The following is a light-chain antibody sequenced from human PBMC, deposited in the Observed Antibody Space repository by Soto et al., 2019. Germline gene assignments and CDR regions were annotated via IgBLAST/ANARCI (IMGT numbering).Light chain of an antibody. CDR3: QRYGSSPPIT. V-gene: IGKV3-20*01. J-gene: IGKJ5*01. CDR2: AAS. CDR1: QSVSNSF. Sequence: EIVLTQSPGTLSLSPGERATLSCRASQSVSNSFLAWYQQKPGQAPRLLIYAASSRATGIPDRFSGSGSGTDFTLTISRLEPEDFAVYYCQRYGSSPPITFGQGTRLEIK.